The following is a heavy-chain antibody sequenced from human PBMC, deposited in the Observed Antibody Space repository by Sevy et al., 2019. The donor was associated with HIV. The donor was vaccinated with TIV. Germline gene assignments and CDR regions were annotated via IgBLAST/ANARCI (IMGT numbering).Heavy chain of an antibody. J-gene: IGHJ6*03. CDR1: GFTFSSYS. CDR2: ISSSSSTI. CDR3: TRLSFPAYSSGIRGSRYYYLDV. D-gene: IGHD6-19*01. V-gene: IGHV3-48*02. Sequence: GGSLRLSCAASGFTFSSYSMNWVRQAPGKGLEWVSYISSSSSTIYYADSVKGRFTISRDNAKNSLYLQMNSLRDEDTVVYYCTRLSFPAYSSGIRGSRYYYLDVWGKGTTVTVSS.